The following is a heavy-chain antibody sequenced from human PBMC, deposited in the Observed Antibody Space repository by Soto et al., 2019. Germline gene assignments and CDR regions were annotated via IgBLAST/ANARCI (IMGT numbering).Heavy chain of an antibody. CDR3: ARGRGYYDFWSGYHTGLDY. D-gene: IGHD3-3*01. Sequence: SDTWSVVGGYISSGGYYCSRKHKHPGKGLEWIGYIYYSGSTYYNPSLKSRVTISVDTSKNQFSLKLSSVTAADTAVYYCARGRGYYDFWSGYHTGLDYWGQGTLVTVSS. V-gene: IGHV4-31*02. CDR2: IYYSGST. J-gene: IGHJ4*02. CDR1: GGYISSGGYY.